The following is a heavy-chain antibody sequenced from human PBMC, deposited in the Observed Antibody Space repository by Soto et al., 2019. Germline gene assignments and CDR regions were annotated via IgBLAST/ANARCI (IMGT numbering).Heavy chain of an antibody. CDR2: IYHSGTT. CDR3: AREYYDTTLALDY. CDR1: GGSISSRHW. V-gene: IGHV4-4*02. Sequence: SETLSLTCAVSGGSISSRHWWSWVRQPPGKGLEWIGEIYHSGTTNYNPSLKSRATISVDKSRNQFSLNRSSVTAADTAVYYCAREYYDTTLALDYWGQGTLVTVSS. J-gene: IGHJ4*02. D-gene: IGHD3-22*01.